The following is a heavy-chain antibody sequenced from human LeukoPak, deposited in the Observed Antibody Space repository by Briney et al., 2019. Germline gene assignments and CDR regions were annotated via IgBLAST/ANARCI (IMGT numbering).Heavy chain of an antibody. J-gene: IGHJ5*02. Sequence: ASVKVSCKASGYTFTSYGINWVRQAPGQGLEWMGCISAYNGNTNYAQKLQGRVTMTTDTSTSTAYMELSRLRSDDTAVYYCARGEQLWLSGNWFDPWGQGTLVTVSS. CDR1: GYTFTSYG. V-gene: IGHV1-18*01. CDR2: ISAYNGNT. CDR3: ARGEQLWLSGNWFDP. D-gene: IGHD5-18*01.